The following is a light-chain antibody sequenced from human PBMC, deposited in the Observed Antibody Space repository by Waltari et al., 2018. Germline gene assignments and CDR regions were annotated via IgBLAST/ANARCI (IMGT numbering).Light chain of an antibody. CDR2: RDN. CDR3: AAWDDSLSGSWV. CDR1: SSNIGSNL. V-gene: IGLV1-47*01. Sequence: QSVLTQPPSASGTPGQRVTISCSGSSSNIGSNLVYWYQQLPGTAPKPPIYRDNPRPSGVPDRFSGSKSGTAAALAISGLRSEDEADYYCAAWDDSLSGSWVFGGGTKLTVL. J-gene: IGLJ3*02.